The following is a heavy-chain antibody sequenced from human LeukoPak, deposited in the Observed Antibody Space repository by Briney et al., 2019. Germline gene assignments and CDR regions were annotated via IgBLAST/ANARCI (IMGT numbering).Heavy chain of an antibody. V-gene: IGHV2-5*05. CDR2: IYWDDDK. Sequence: SGPTLVNPTQTLTLTCTFSGFSLSTSGVGVGWIRQPPGKALEWLALIYWDDDKRYGPSLKSRLTITKDTSKNQVVLTMTNMDPVDTATYYCARDLVVPAAVLSGQFDYWGQGTLVTVSS. J-gene: IGHJ4*02. D-gene: IGHD2-2*01. CDR3: ARDLVVPAAVLSGQFDY. CDR1: GFSLSTSGVG.